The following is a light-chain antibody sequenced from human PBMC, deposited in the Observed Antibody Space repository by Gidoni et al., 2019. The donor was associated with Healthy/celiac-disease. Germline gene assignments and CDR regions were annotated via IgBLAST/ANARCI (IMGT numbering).Light chain of an antibody. CDR3: SSYTTTSTM. CDR2: DVS. V-gene: IGLV2-14*03. J-gene: IGLJ3*02. Sequence: QSALTQPAPVSGSLGQSITISCTGTSSDVGAYNYVSWYQHQPGKAPKLMIYDVSNRPSGVSSRFSGSKSGNTASLTISGLQAEDEADYYFSSYTTTSTMFGGGTKLTVL. CDR1: SSDVGAYNY.